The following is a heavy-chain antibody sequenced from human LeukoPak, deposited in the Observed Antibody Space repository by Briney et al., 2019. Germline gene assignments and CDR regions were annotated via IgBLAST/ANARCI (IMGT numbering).Heavy chain of an antibody. V-gene: IGHV1-24*01. J-gene: IGHJ3*02. CDR3: ATGPRWLQFGAFDI. CDR2: FDPEDGET. D-gene: IGHD5-12*01. CDR1: GYTLTELS. Sequence: ASVKVSCKVSGYTLTELSMHWVRQAPGKGLEWMGGFDPEDGETIYAQKFQGRVTMTEDTSTDTAYMELSSLRSEDTAVYYCATGPRWLQFGAFDIWGQGTMVTVSS.